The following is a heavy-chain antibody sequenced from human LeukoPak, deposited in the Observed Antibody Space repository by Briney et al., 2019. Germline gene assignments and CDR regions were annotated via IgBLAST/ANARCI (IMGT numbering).Heavy chain of an antibody. CDR3: ARGSTYYDNSGYYAAFDI. Sequence: ASVKVSCKASGYTFTGSYMHWVRQAPGQGLEWMGWINPTSGGTNYAQKFQGRVTMTRDTSINTAYMELSRLRSDDTAVYYCARGSTYYDNSGYYAAFDIWGQGTLVTVSS. CDR1: GYTFTGSY. V-gene: IGHV1-2*02. CDR2: INPTSGGT. D-gene: IGHD3-22*01. J-gene: IGHJ3*02.